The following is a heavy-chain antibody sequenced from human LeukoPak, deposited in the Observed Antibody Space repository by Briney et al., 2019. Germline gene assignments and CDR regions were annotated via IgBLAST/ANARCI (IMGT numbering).Heavy chain of an antibody. CDR3: ARGRGPSVVPAAMIQYYYCYYYMDV. CDR2: ISSSSSYI. J-gene: IGHJ6*03. V-gene: IGHV3-21*01. D-gene: IGHD2-2*01. Sequence: GGSLRLSCAASGFTFSSYSMNWVRQAPGKGLEWVSSISSSSSYIYYADSVKGRFTISRDNAKNSLYLQMNSLRAEDTAVYYCARGRGPSVVPAAMIQYYYCYYYMDVWGKGTTVTVSS. CDR1: GFTFSSYS.